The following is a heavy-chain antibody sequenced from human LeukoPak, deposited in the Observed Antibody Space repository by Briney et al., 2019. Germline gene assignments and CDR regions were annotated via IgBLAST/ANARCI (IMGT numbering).Heavy chain of an antibody. V-gene: IGHV3-21*01. CDR1: GFTFSSYS. J-gene: IGHJ3*02. Sequence: GGSLRLSCAASGFTFSSYSMNWVRQAPGKGLEWVSSISSSSSYIYYADSVKGRFTISRDNAKNSLYLQMNSLRAGDTAVYYCARVNRNVFDIWGQGTMVTVSS. CDR2: ISSSSSYI. D-gene: IGHD2/OR15-2a*01. CDR3: ARVNRNVFDI.